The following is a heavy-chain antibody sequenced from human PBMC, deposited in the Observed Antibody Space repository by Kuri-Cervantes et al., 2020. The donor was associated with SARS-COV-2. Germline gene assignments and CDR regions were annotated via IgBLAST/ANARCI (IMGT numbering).Heavy chain of an antibody. D-gene: IGHD5-18*01. Sequence: SEPLSLTSTVSNSSMRTYFWSWIRQPPGKGLEWIGEINHSGSTNYNPSLKSRVTISVDTSKNQFSLKLSSVTAADTAVYYCATRRGYSYGRIQYYFDYWGQGTLVTVSS. CDR2: INHSGST. CDR3: ATRRGYSYGRIQYYFDY. V-gene: IGHV4-34*01. CDR1: NSSMRTYF. J-gene: IGHJ4*02.